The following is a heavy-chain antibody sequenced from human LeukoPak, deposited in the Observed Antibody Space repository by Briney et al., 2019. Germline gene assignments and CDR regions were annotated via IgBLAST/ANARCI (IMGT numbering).Heavy chain of an antibody. J-gene: IGHJ3*02. D-gene: IGHD5-18*01. V-gene: IGHV1-46*01. CDR3: AKARGARYTFDI. CDR2: INIGEGYT. Sequence: APLKVSSKASGNTFTRTHMHCGRQAPGHGREWREIINIGEGYTNYAQKFQGRVTITRDTTKSTLYMELSSLSSEATAVYYWAKARGARYTFDIWGQGTMVTVSS. CDR1: GNTFTRTH.